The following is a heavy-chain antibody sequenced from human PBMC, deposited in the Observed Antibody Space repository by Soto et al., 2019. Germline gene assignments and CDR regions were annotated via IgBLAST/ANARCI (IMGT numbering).Heavy chain of an antibody. D-gene: IGHD4-4*01. J-gene: IGHJ5*02. V-gene: IGHV1-3*05. CDR3: VRGGNAYSNYGWFDP. CDR2: INGDSAYT. Sequence: QVHLVQSGAEEKKPGASVKVSCKASGYTFTTYSMHWVRQAPGQRLEWMGWINGDSAYTKYSQRFQGRLTITRDTSATTAYMDRSSMRSEDTAVYYCVRGGNAYSNYGWFDPWGQGTLITVSS. CDR1: GYTFTTYS.